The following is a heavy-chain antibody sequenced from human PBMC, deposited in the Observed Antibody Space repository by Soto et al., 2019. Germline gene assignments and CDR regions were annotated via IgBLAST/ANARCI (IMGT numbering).Heavy chain of an antibody. D-gene: IGHD6-19*01. CDR3: VRDGSSGWYYYGMDA. CDR2: IYMNGST. V-gene: IGHV4-4*07. CDR1: GGPISSYY. J-gene: IGHJ6*02. Sequence: SETLSLTCTVSGGPISSYYWSWIRQPAGKGLEWIGRIYMNGSTNYNPSLKSRVTVSVDTSKSQFSLMLNSVTAADTAVYYCVRDGSSGWYYYGMDAWGQGTPVTVSS.